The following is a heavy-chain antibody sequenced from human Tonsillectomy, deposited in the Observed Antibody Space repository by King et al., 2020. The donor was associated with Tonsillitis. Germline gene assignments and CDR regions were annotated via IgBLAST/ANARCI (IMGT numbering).Heavy chain of an antibody. D-gene: IGHD3-10*01. CDR2: IKEDGTEK. V-gene: IGHV3-7*01. CDR3: ARTLLWFGEFPYFDP. J-gene: IGHJ5*02. CDR1: GFTFDNRW. Sequence: VQLVESGGGLVQPGRSLRLSCAASGFTFDNRWMTWVRQAPGKGLEWVASIKEDGTEKKYVGSAKGRFTISRDNPSNSLYLQMGSLRAEDTAVYYCARTLLWFGEFPYFDPWGQGTLVTVSS.